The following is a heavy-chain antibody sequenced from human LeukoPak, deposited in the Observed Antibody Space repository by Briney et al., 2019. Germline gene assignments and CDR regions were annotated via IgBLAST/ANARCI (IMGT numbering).Heavy chain of an antibody. CDR1: GFTVSSNY. CDR2: IYSGGST. CDR3: ARSTWGSRRYYYYGMDV. D-gene: IGHD7-27*01. J-gene: IGHJ6*02. V-gene: IGHV3-66*02. Sequence: GGSLRLSCAASGFTVSSNYMSWVRQAPGKGLEWVSVIYSGGSTHYADSVKGRFTISRDNSKNTLYLQMNSLRAEDTAVYYCARSTWGSRRYYYYGMDVWGQGTTVTVSS.